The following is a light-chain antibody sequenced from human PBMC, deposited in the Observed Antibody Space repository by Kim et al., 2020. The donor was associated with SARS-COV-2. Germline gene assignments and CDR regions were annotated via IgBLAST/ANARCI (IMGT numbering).Light chain of an antibody. J-gene: IGKJ1*01. CDR1: QNINDW. Sequence: DIQMTQSPSTLSASVGDKVTITCRASQNINDWLAWYQQKPGKAPKLLISGTSSLQSGVPSRFSGSGSGTEFTLTISSLQPDDFATYYCQQYNSHWTFGQGTKVDIK. CDR3: QQYNSHWT. CDR2: GTS. V-gene: IGKV1-5*01.